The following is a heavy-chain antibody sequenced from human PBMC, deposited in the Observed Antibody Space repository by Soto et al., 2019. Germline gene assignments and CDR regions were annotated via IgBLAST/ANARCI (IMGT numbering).Heavy chain of an antibody. CDR1: GGTFSSYA. CDR3: ARDRSSSLNPNYYYYGMDV. CDR2: IIPIFGTA. Sequence: SVKVSCKASGGTFSSYAISWVRQAPGQGLEWMGGIIPIFGTANYAQKFQGRATITADESTSTAYMELSSLRSEDTAVYYCARDRSSSLNPNYYYYGMDVWGQGTTVTVSS. J-gene: IGHJ6*02. D-gene: IGHD6-6*01. V-gene: IGHV1-69*13.